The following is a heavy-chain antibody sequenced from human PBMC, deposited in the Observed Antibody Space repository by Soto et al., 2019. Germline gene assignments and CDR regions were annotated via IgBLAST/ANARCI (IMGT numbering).Heavy chain of an antibody. CDR3: AAYSSSWYFDY. Sequence: SXKVSFKASGGTXISYAISLVRQAPGQGLEWMGGIIPIFGTANYAQKSQGRVTITADKSTSTAYMEMSSLRSEATAVYYCAAYSSSWYFDYWGQGTLGTVSS. CDR2: IIPIFGTA. D-gene: IGHD6-13*01. V-gene: IGHV1-69*06. J-gene: IGHJ4*02. CDR1: GGTXISYA.